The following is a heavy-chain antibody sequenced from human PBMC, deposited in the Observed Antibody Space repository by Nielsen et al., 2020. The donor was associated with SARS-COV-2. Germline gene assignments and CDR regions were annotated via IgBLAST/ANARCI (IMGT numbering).Heavy chain of an antibody. CDR1: GGSFSGYY. Sequence: GSLRLSCAVYGGSFSGYYWGWIRQSPGKGLEWIGNIYHSGSTFYNPSLKSRVIISVDTSKTQFSLKLRSVTAADTAVYYCARVISPGSGSYRWFDPWGQGTLVTVSS. D-gene: IGHD3-10*01. V-gene: IGHV4-34*01. J-gene: IGHJ5*02. CDR3: ARVISPGSGSYRWFDP. CDR2: IYHSGST.